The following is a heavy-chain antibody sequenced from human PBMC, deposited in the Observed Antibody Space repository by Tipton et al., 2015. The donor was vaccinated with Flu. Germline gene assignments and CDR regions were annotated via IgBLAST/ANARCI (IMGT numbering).Heavy chain of an antibody. V-gene: IGHV4-4*07. Sequence: TLSLTCTVSGGSISKSYWSWIRQPAGKGLEWIGRVSTSGSTNYNASLESRVTIAVDTSKNQLSLKVSSVTAADTAVYYCARSHGGNWGQGTLVTVSS. CDR1: GGSISKSY. J-gene: IGHJ4*02. CDR3: ARSHGGN. D-gene: IGHD3-3*01. CDR2: VSTSGST.